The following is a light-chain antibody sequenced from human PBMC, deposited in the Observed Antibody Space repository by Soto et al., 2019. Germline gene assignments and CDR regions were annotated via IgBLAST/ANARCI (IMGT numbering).Light chain of an antibody. CDR2: AAP. CDR3: QQRTNWPLTT. CDR1: QSISTY. J-gene: IGKJ5*01. Sequence: DIHMTQSPSSLSASVLDIVTITFLASQSISTYLNWYQLKPGNAPKLLLSAAPGFQSEVPSNFSGSGSGTDFTLTISSLQPEDFATYYCQQRTNWPLTTFGHGTRLEIK. V-gene: IGKV1-39*01.